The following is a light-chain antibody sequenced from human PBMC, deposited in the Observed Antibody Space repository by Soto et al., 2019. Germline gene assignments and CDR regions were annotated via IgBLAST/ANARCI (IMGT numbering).Light chain of an antibody. CDR3: QQYNNWPPMA. Sequence: EIVMTQSPATLSVSTGERATLSCRASQSVSRNLAWYQQKPGQAPRLLIYGASTSATGIPARFSGSGSGTEVTLTISSLQSEDFAVYYCQQYNNWPPMAFGQGTKVEIK. J-gene: IGKJ1*01. CDR1: QSVSRN. V-gene: IGKV3-15*01. CDR2: GAS.